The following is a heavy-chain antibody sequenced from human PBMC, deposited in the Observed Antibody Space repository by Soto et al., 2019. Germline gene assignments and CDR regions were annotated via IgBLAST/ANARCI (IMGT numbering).Heavy chain of an antibody. CDR2: INPSGGST. J-gene: IGHJ6*01. V-gene: IGHV1-46*01. Sequence: ASVEPSCKASGYTFTSYDSNWVRQAPGKGLEWMGIINPSGGSTSYAQKFQGRVTMTRDTSTSTVYMELSSLRSEDTAVYYCASQGAYCSGSSCYLYGMEVLGQRTTVTGSS. D-gene: IGHD2-15*01. CDR3: ASQGAYCSGSSCYLYGMEV. CDR1: GYTFTSYD.